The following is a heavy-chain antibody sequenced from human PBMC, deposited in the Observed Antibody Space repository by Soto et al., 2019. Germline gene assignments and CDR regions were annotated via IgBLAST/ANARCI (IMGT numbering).Heavy chain of an antibody. CDR3: ARSEWLLSSYYYYGRDV. J-gene: IGHJ6*01. CDR2: INAGNGNT. V-gene: IGHV1-3*01. CDR1: GYTFTSYA. D-gene: IGHD3-3*01. Sequence: ASVKVSCKASGYTFTSYAMHWVRQAPGQRLEWMGWINAGNGNTKYSQKLQGRVTITRDTSASTAYMELSSLRSEDTTVYYCARSEWLLSSYYYYGRDVWGQGTTVTASS.